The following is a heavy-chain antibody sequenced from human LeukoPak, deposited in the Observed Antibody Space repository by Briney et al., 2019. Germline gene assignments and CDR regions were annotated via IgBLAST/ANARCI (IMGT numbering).Heavy chain of an antibody. CDR1: GGSFSGYY. CDR3: AREVSEWLVWPMIDY. CDR2: INHSGST. V-gene: IGHV4-34*01. Sequence: SETLPLTCAVYGGSFSGYYWSWIRQPPGKGLEWIGEINHSGSTNYNPSLKSRVTISVDTSKSQFSLKLSSVTAADTAVYYCAREVSEWLVWPMIDYWGQGTLVTVSS. D-gene: IGHD6-19*01. J-gene: IGHJ4*02.